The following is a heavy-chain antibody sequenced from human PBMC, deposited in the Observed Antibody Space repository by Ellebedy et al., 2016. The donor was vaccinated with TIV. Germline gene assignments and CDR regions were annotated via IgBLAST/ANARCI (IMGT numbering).Heavy chain of an antibody. V-gene: IGHV3-15*01. Sequence: GGSLRLSCAASGFTFSGAWMTWVRQAPGKGLEWVGRIRSQADAGTTDYAAPVKGRFTISRDDSKNTVFLQMESLRAEDTAVYFCTRAHCGGDCPGYNWFDPWGQGILVTVSS. J-gene: IGHJ5*02. CDR1: GFTFSGAW. CDR3: TRAHCGGDCPGYNWFDP. D-gene: IGHD2-21*02. CDR2: IRSQADAGTT.